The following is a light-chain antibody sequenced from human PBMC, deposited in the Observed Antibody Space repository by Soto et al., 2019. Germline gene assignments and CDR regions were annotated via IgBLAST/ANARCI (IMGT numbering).Light chain of an antibody. V-gene: IGKV3-20*01. CDR3: QQYGRT. CDR1: QSVSSSY. Sequence: EIVLTQSPGTLSLSSGERATLFCRASQSVSSSYLAWYQQKPGQAPRLLIYGASSRATGIPDRFSGSGSGTDFTLTISRLEPEDFAVYYCQQYGRTFGQGTKVDIK. J-gene: IGKJ1*01. CDR2: GAS.